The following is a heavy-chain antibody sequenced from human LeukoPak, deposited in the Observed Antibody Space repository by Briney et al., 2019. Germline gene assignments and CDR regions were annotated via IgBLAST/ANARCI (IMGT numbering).Heavy chain of an antibody. CDR3: AREGIVVVPAAILHWFDP. J-gene: IGHJ5*02. CDR1: GFTFSSYG. D-gene: IGHD2-2*01. Sequence: GGSLRLSCAASGFTFSSYGMHWVRQAPGKGLEWVAVIWYDGSNKYYADSVKGRFIISRDNSKNTLYLQMNSLRAEDTAVYYCAREGIVVVPAAILHWFDPWGQGTLVTVSS. CDR2: IWYDGSNK. V-gene: IGHV3-33*01.